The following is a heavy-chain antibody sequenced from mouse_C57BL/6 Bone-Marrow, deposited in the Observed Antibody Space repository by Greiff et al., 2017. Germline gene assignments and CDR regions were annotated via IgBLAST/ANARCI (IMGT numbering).Heavy chain of an antibody. Sequence: QVQLQQSGPELVKPGASVKISCKASGYAFSSSWMNWVKQRPGKGLEWIGRIYPGDGDTNYNGKFKGKATLTADKSSSTAYMQLSSLTSEDSAVYFCAREYDGAYYFDYWGQGTTLTVSS. CDR3: AREYDGAYYFDY. CDR1: GYAFSSSW. D-gene: IGHD2-14*01. CDR2: IYPGDGDT. V-gene: IGHV1-82*01. J-gene: IGHJ2*01.